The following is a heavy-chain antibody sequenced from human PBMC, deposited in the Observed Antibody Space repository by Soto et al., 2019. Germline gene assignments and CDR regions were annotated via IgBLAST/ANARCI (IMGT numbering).Heavy chain of an antibody. V-gene: IGHV1-24*01. CDR1: GYTLTELS. CDR3: ATVTQYSSSWYRKFDY. D-gene: IGHD6-13*01. Sequence: ASGKVSCKVSGYTLTELSMHWVRQAPGKGLEWMGGFDPEDGETIYAQKFQGRVTMTEDTSTDTAYMELSSLRSEDTAVYYCATVTQYSSSWYRKFDYWGQGTLVTVSS. J-gene: IGHJ4*02. CDR2: FDPEDGET.